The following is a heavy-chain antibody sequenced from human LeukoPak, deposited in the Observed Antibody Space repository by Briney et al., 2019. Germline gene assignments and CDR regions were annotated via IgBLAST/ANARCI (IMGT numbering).Heavy chain of an antibody. CDR2: IIPIFGTA. CDR3: ARAVYYDFWSGYDAFDI. V-gene: IGHV1-69*06. D-gene: IGHD3-3*01. CDR1: GYTFIGYY. Sequence: GASVKVSCKASGYTFIGYYMHWVRQAPGQGLEWMGGIIPIFGTANYAQKFQGRVTITADKSTSTAYMELSSLRSEDTAVYYCARAVYYDFWSGYDAFDIWGQGTMVTVSS. J-gene: IGHJ3*02.